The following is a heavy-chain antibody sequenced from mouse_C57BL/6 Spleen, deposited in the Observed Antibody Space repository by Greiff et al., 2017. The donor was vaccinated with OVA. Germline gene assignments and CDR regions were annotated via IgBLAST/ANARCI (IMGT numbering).Heavy chain of an antibody. D-gene: IGHD2-4*01. V-gene: IGHV3-1*01. CDR2: ISYSGST. Sequence: EVKVVESGPGMVKPSQSLSLTCTVTGYSITSGYDWHWIRHFPGNKLEWMGYISYSGSTNYNPSLKSRISITHDTSKNHFFLKLNSVTTEDTATDYCARGGDYDGAWFAYWGQGTLVTVSA. J-gene: IGHJ3*01. CDR1: GYSITSGYD. CDR3: ARGGDYDGAWFAY.